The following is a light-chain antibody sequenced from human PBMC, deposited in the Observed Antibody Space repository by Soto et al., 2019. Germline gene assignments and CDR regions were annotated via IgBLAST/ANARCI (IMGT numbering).Light chain of an antibody. V-gene: IGKV1-5*03. Sequence: DIKMTPSPSTLSASVGDRVTITCRASQSISSSLAWYQQKPGKAPKLLIYKASSIESGVPSRFSGGGSETEIPLTSSSVQPDYFATYYWQQYNRYWTFGQVTKVEIK. CDR2: KAS. J-gene: IGKJ1*01. CDR3: QQYNRYWT. CDR1: QSISSS.